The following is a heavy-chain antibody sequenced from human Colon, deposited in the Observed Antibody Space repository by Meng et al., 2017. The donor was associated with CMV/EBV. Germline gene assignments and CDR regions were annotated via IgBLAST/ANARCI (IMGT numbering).Heavy chain of an antibody. CDR2: ITSGGNI. D-gene: IGHD2-21*01. J-gene: IGHJ3*02. V-gene: IGHV3-66*02. CDR1: GFTVSSNY. Sequence: GGSLRLSCAASGFTVSSNYMSWVRQTPEKGLEWVSVITSGGNIYYADSVKGRFTISRDTSKNMVWLQMESLRSDDTALYYCARDGPSCGGDCYLDAFEIWGQGTMVTVSS. CDR3: ARDGPSCGGDCYLDAFEI.